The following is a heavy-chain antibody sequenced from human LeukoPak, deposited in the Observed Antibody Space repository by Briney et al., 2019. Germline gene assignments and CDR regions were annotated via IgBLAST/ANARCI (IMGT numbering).Heavy chain of an antibody. V-gene: IGHV3-74*01. CDR2: INSDGSST. CDR3: AKFIRDYDFWSGSYRAQWFDP. D-gene: IGHD3-3*01. CDR1: GFTFSSYW. Sequence: PGGSLRLSCAASGFTFSSYWMHWVRQAPGKGLVWVSRINSDGSSTSYADSVKGRFTISRDNAKNTLYLQMSSLRAEDRAVYYCAKFIRDYDFWSGSYRAQWFDPWGQGTLVTVSS. J-gene: IGHJ5*02.